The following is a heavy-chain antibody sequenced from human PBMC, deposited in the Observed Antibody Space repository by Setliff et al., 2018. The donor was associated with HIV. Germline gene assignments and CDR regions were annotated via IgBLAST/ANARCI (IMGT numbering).Heavy chain of an antibody. CDR2: IYYSGRT. CDR3: ARGKDPGLFFDN. V-gene: IGHV4-31*11. D-gene: IGHD2-15*01. J-gene: IGHJ4*02. CDR1: GDSITRGGYY. Sequence: SETLSLTCAVSGDSITRGGYYWSWIRQFAGKGLEWIADIYYSGRTNYNPSLKSRLTVSIDTSKNHLSLKLTSMTAADTAMYFCARGKDPGLFFDNWRQVMLVTVSS.